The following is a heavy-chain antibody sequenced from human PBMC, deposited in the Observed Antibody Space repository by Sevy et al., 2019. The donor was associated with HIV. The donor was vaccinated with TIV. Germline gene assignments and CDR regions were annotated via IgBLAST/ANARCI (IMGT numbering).Heavy chain of an antibody. V-gene: IGHV3-30-3*01. D-gene: IGHD2-2*01. Sequence: GGSLRLSCAASGFTFSSYAMHWVRQAPGKGLEWVAVISYDGSNKYYADSVNGRFTISRDNSKNTLYLQMNSLRAEDTAVYYCARRGYCSSTSCHQRFGDYSDYWGQGTLVTVSS. J-gene: IGHJ4*02. CDR3: ARRGYCSSTSCHQRFGDYSDY. CDR2: ISYDGSNK. CDR1: GFTFSSYA.